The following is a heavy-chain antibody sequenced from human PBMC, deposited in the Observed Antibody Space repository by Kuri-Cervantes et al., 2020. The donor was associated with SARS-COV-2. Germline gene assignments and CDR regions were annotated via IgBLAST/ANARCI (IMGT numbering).Heavy chain of an antibody. V-gene: IGHV3-30*14. J-gene: IGHJ6*03. D-gene: IGHD6-6*01. CDR1: GFTISSFA. CDR3: ASKREQLVPIYYYYYMDV. Sequence: GESLKISCAASGFTISSFAMHWVRQAPGKGLEWVAVISYDGSDKYYADSVKGRFTISRDNSKNTLYLQMNSLRAEDTAVYYCASKREQLVPIYYYYYMDVWGKGNTV. CDR2: ISYDGSDK.